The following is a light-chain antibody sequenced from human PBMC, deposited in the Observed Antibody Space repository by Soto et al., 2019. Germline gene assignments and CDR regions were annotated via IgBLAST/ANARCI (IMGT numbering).Light chain of an antibody. J-gene: IGLJ2*01. CDR1: SSDVGGYNY. Sequence: QSALTQPPSASGSPGQSVTISCTGTSSDVGGYNYVSWYQQHPGKAPKLMISEVSKRPSGVPDRFSGSKSGNTASLTVSGLQAEDEADYYCSSFAGNNNFVFGGGTQPTVL. V-gene: IGLV2-8*01. CDR2: EVS. CDR3: SSFAGNNNFV.